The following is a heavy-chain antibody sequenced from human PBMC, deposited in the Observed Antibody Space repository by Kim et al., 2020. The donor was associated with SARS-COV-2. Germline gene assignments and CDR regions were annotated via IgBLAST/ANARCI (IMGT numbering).Heavy chain of an antibody. Sequence: WYNDYAVSVKSRITINPDTSKNQFSLQLNSVTPEDTALYYCAGGVHWYDYWGQGALVTVSS. D-gene: IGHD6-13*01. CDR2: WYN. V-gene: IGHV6-1*01. J-gene: IGHJ4*02. CDR3: AGGVHWYDY.